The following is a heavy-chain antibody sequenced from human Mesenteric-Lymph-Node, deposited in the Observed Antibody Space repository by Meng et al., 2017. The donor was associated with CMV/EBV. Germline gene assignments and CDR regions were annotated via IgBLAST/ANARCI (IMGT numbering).Heavy chain of an antibody. D-gene: IGHD3-10*01. CDR1: GGSISSSSYY. CDR3: ARAVSFHYFDS. V-gene: IGHV4-39*01. Sequence: SETLSLTCTVSGGSISSSSYYWGWIRQPPGKGLEWIGSIYYSGSTYYNPSLKSRVTISVDTSKNQFSLKLNTVTAADTAIYYCARAVSFHYFDSWGQGTLVTVS. CDR2: IYYSGST. J-gene: IGHJ4*02.